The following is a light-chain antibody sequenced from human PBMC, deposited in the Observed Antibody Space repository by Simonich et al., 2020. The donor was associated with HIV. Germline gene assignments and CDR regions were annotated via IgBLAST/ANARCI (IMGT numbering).Light chain of an antibody. CDR2: YKSDSDK. CDR3: MIWHSSAWV. CDR1: SGINVGTYR. Sequence: QAVLTQPASLSASPGASASLTCTLRSGINVGTYRIYWYQQKPGSPPQYLRRYKSDSDKQQGSGVPSRFSGSKDASANAGILLISGLQSEDDADYYCMIWHSSAWVFGGGTKLTVL. J-gene: IGLJ3*02. V-gene: IGLV5-45*01.